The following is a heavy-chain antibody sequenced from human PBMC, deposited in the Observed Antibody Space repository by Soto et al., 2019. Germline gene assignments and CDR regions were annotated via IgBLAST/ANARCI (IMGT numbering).Heavy chain of an antibody. D-gene: IGHD3-22*01. J-gene: IGHJ4*02. CDR1: GYTFNSFG. V-gene: IGHV1-18*04. CDR3: AREFHYHSGGFHELYF. CDR2: ISAYNGNT. Sequence: ASVKVSCKASGYTFNSFGINWVRQAPGQGLEWLGWISAYNGNTNYAQKFHGRVTMTADTSTTTAYLELTSLRSDDTAVYYCAREFHYHSGGFHELYFWGQGTLVTVSS.